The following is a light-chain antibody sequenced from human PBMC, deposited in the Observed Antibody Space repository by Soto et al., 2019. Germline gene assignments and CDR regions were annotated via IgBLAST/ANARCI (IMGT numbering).Light chain of an antibody. V-gene: IGLV2-14*02. J-gene: IGLJ1*01. Sequence: QSVLAQPASVSGSPGQSITISCTGTSSDVGAYDAVSWYQQHPGKAPQVIIYRGTKRPTGVSNRFSGSKSGHTASLTISGLQSEDEADYFCTSYTSSSTLDVFGTGTKVTV. CDR2: RGT. CDR1: SSDVGAYDA. CDR3: TSYTSSSTLDV.